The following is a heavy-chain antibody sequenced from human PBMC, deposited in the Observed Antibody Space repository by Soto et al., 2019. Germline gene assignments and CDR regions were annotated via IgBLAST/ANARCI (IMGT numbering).Heavy chain of an antibody. CDR2: IKSKTDGGAT. V-gene: IGHV3-15*01. D-gene: IGHD3-16*02. J-gene: IGHJ5*01. CDR1: GFTFSNAW. Sequence: PGGSLRLSCAATGFTFSNAWMSWVRQAPGKGLEWVGHIKSKTDGGATDYAAPVKGRFTISRDESENTVYLQMNRLKAEDTAVYYCTTDGLITFGGVLGPNWLHSGGQGTMATVSS. CDR3: TTDGLITFGGVLGPNWLHS.